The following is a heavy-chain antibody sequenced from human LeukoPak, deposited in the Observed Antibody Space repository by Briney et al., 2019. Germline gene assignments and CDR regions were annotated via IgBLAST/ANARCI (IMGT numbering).Heavy chain of an antibody. J-gene: IGHJ4*02. D-gene: IGHD3-22*01. V-gene: IGHV1-2*03. CDR3: ARSGSTGYSLDY. Sequence: LGASVKVSCKASGYSFTGYFIHWVRHAPGQGPEWMGCIDPNSGDTKYAQKFQGRVSMPRDTSTRTAYMELSRLRSDDTAVYFCARSGSTGYSLDYWGQGTLVTVSS. CDR1: GYSFTGYF. CDR2: IDPNSGDT.